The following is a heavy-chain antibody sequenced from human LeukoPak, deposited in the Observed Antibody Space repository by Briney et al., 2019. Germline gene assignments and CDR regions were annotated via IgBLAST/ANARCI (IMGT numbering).Heavy chain of an antibody. V-gene: IGHV1-18*01. D-gene: IGHD6-19*01. CDR1: GYTFTSYA. Sequence: ASVKVSCKASGYTFTSYAMHWVRQAPGQGLEWMGWISAYNGNTNYAQKLQGRVTMTTDTSTSTAYMELRSLRSDDTAVYYCARWPHDRIAVAYWGQGTLVTVSS. CDR2: ISAYNGNT. CDR3: ARWPHDRIAVAY. J-gene: IGHJ4*02.